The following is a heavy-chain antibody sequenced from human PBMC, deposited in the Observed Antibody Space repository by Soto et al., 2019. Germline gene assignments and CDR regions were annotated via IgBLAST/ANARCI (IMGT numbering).Heavy chain of an antibody. CDR3: ARAIAVAGTGYDACDI. Sequence: HVQLQESGPGLVKPSGTLSLTCAVSSGSISSSNWCSWFRQPPGKGLEWIGEIYHSGGTNYNPSLKRRVTISVDKSKNKFSLKLSSVTAADTAVYYCARAIAVAGTGYDACDIWGQGTMVTVSS. V-gene: IGHV4-4*02. CDR1: SGSISSSNW. D-gene: IGHD6-19*01. J-gene: IGHJ3*02. CDR2: IYHSGGT.